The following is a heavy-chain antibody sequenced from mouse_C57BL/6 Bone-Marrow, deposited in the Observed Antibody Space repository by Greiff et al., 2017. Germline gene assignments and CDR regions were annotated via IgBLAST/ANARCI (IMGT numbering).Heavy chain of an antibody. J-gene: IGHJ1*03. CDR3: SRQVTTVLATKYFDV. V-gene: IGHV5-9*01. CDR1: GFTFSSYT. CDR2: ISGGGSNT. Sequence: EVKLVESGGGLVKPGGSLKLSCAASGFTFSSYTMSWVRQTPEKRLQWVAAISGGGSNTYYPDSVKGRFTISRDNDKNILYLQMSSLRSEDTALYYCSRQVTTVLATKYFDVWGTGTTVTVSS. D-gene: IGHD1-1*01.